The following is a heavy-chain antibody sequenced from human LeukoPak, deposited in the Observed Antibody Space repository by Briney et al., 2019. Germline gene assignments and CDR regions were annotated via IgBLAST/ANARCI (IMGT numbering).Heavy chain of an antibody. V-gene: IGHV3-7*01. Sequence: PGGSLRLSCAASGFTFSSFWMTWIRQAPGKGLEWVATIKQDGSEIYYVDSVKGRFTISRDNAKSSLYLQMNSLRVEDTAVYYCARDRDGYYTFDYWGQGTLVTVSS. CDR1: GFTFSSFW. CDR2: IKQDGSEI. D-gene: IGHD3-3*01. CDR3: ARDRDGYYTFDY. J-gene: IGHJ4*02.